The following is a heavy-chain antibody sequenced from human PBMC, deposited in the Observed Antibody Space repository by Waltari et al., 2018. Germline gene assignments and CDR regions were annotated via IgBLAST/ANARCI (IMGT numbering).Heavy chain of an antibody. Sequence: EVQMVESGGGSMKPGDSLRLSCVASGFRFTPAWLTWVRQAPGKGMDWVCRITSKSDGATTDYAAPVKGRFSSSREDSQNMVFLQMNSLRTEDTAVYFCTTLDAPWGGWGHGTLVTVSS. J-gene: IGHJ4*01. CDR3: TTLDAPWGG. D-gene: IGHD7-27*01. V-gene: IGHV3-15*01. CDR2: ITSKSDGATT. CDR1: GFRFTPAW.